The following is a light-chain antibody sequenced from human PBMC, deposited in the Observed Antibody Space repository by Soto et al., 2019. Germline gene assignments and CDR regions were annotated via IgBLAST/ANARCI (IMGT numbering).Light chain of an antibody. V-gene: IGKV1-33*01. J-gene: IGKJ4*01. CDR1: QYIGTY. Sequence: IRLTQSPTSLTASVGDGVTITCQASQYIGTYLNWYQQKPGEAPRLLISGASNLEPGVPSRFSGSGSGADFTFIISSLQPEDVATYSCQQYDNIILSFGGGTNVEI. CDR2: GAS. CDR3: QQYDNIILS.